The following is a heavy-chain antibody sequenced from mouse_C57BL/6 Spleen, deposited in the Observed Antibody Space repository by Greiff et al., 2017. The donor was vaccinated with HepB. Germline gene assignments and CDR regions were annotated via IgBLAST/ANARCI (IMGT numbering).Heavy chain of an antibody. Sequence: VQLKESGPELVKPGASVKISCKASGYSFTGYYMHWVKQSHGNILDWIGYIYPYNGVSSYNQKFKGKATLTVDKSSSTAYMELRSLTSEDSAVYDCARGYYGSSYYAMDCWGQGTSVTVSS. CDR1: GYSFTGYY. D-gene: IGHD1-1*01. V-gene: IGHV1-31*01. CDR2: IYPYNGVS. CDR3: ARGYYGSSYYAMDC. J-gene: IGHJ4*01.